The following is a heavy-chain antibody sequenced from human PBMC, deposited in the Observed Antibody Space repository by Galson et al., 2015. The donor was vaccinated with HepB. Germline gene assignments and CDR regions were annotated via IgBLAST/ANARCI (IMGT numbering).Heavy chain of an antibody. CDR3: ARGRGYSYGPLDY. CDR1: GFTFSSYA. J-gene: IGHJ4*02. Sequence: SLRLSCAASGFTFSSYAMHWVRQAPGKGLEWVAVISYDGSNKYYADSVKGRFTISRDNSKNTLYLQMNSLRAEDTAVYYCARGRGYSYGPLDYWGQGTLVTVSS. CDR2: ISYDGSNK. V-gene: IGHV3-30-3*01. D-gene: IGHD5-18*01.